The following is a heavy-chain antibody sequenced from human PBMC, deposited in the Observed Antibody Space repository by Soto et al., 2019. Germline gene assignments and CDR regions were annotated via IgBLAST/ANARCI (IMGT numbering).Heavy chain of an antibody. D-gene: IGHD3-9*01. CDR1: GYTFTSYD. J-gene: IGHJ4*02. CDR3: AGQYYDILTGYYRFDY. Sequence: QVQLVQSGAEVKKPGASVKVSCKASGYTFTSYDINWVRQATGQGLEWMGWMNPNSGNTGYAQKFQGRVTMTRNTXIXXAYMELSSLRYEDTAVYYCAGQYYDILTGYYRFDYWGQGTLVTVSS. CDR2: MNPNSGNT. V-gene: IGHV1-8*01.